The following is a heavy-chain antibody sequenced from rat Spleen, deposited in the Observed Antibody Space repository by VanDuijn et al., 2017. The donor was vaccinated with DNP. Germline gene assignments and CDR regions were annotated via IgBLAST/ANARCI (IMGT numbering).Heavy chain of an antibody. D-gene: IGHD1-6*01. CDR1: GINFNDYW. CDR3: TREYYGYY. V-gene: IGHV5-31*01. J-gene: IGHJ2*01. CDR2: ISSTGDNT. Sequence: EVKLVESGGGLVQPGRSLKLSCAASGINFNDYWMGWVRQAPGKGLEWVASISSTGDNTYYSDSVKGRFSLSRDNAKSTLYLQMNSLRSEDTATYYCTREYYGYYWGQGVMVTVSS.